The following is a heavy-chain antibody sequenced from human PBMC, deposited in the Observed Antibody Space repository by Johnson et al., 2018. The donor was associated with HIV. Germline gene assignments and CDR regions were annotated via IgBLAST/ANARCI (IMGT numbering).Heavy chain of an antibody. J-gene: IGHJ3*02. CDR3: AKDRLTLDAFDI. CDR1: GFTFSSYA. CDR2: ISYDVSNK. V-gene: IGHV3-30-3*01. Sequence: RLVESGGGVVQPGRSLRLSCAASGFTFSSYAMHWVRQAPGKGLEWVAVISYDVSNKYYADSVKGRFTISRDNSKNTLYLQMNSLRAEDTAVYYCAKDRLTLDAFDIWGQGTMVTVSS. D-gene: IGHD1-14*01.